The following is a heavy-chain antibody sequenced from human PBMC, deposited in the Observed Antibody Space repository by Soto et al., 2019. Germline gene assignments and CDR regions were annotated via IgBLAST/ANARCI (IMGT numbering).Heavy chain of an antibody. V-gene: IGHV3-30-3*01. Sequence: GGSLRLSCAASGFTFSNYAMNWVRQAPGKGLEWVAVISYDGSNKYFADSVKGRFTISRDNSKNTLYLQMNSLRVEDTAVYYCARDKCSGGHCYSYFDYWGQGILVTVSS. D-gene: IGHD2-15*01. J-gene: IGHJ4*02. CDR1: GFTFSNYA. CDR2: ISYDGSNK. CDR3: ARDKCSGGHCYSYFDY.